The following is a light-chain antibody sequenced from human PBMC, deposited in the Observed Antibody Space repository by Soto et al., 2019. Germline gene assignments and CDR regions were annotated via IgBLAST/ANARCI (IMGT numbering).Light chain of an antibody. CDR1: QSISSW. V-gene: IGKV1-5*03. J-gene: IGKJ1*01. CDR3: QQYNSQWT. Sequence: IHKNQPPSTHSASRGAPVHITFRASQSISSWLAWYQQKPGKAPKLLIYKATTLESGVPSRFSGSGSGTEFTLTISSLQPYDFATYYCQQYNSQWTFGQGTKVDI. CDR2: KAT.